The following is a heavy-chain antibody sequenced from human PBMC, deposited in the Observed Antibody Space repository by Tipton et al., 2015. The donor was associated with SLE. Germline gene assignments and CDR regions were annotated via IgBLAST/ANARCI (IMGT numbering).Heavy chain of an antibody. J-gene: IGHJ4*02. CDR1: GGSISSRNW. CDR2: IYHRGTT. V-gene: IGHV4-4*01. CDR3: AGGYYSDRPFNY. Sequence: TLSLTCAVSGGSISSRNWWSWVRQSPGKGLEWIGEIYHRGTTNYNPAYKTRVNISQDTSNNQFSLSLTSVTAADTAIYFCAGGYYSDRPFNYWGQGALVTVPS. D-gene: IGHD1-26*01.